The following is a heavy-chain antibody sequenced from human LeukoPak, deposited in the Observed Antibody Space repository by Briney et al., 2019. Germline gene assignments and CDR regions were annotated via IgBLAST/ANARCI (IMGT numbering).Heavy chain of an antibody. J-gene: IGHJ4*02. CDR2: ISSSSSYI. CDR3: AKVGVRYGGDYFDY. V-gene: IGHV3-21*04. Sequence: GGSLRLSCAASGFTFSSYSMNWVRQAPGKGLEWVSSISSSSSYIYYADSVKGRFTISRDNAKNSLYLQMNSLRAEDTAVYYCAKVGVRYGGDYFDYWGQGTLVTVSS. D-gene: IGHD3-16*01. CDR1: GFTFSSYS.